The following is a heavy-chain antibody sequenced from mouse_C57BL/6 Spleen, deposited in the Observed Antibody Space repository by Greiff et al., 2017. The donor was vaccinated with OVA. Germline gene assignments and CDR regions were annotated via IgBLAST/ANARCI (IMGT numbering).Heavy chain of an antibody. J-gene: IGHJ3*01. V-gene: IGHV1-18*01. CDR3: ARSELGQAWFAY. Sequence: EVKLQQSGPELVKPGASVKIPCKASGYTFTDYNMDWVKQSHGKSLEWIGDINPNNGGTIYNQKFKGKATLTVDKSSSTAYMELRSLTSEDTAVYYCARSELGQAWFAYWGQGTLVTVSA. CDR2: INPNNGGT. CDR1: GYTFTDYN. D-gene: IGHD4-1*01.